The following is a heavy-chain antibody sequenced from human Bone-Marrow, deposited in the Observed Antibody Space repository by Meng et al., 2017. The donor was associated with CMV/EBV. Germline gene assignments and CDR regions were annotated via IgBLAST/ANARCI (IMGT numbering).Heavy chain of an antibody. Sequence: SETLSLTCAISGDSVSSNSAAWNWIRQSPSRGLEWLGRTYYRSKWYNDYAVSVKSRITINPDTSKNQFSLQLNSVTPEDTAVYYCARRRWEVKRGGYYGMVVWGPGATVTGSS. CDR1: GDSVSSNSAA. D-gene: IGHD1-26*01. CDR3: ARRRWEVKRGGYYGMVV. J-gene: IGHJ6*02. V-gene: IGHV6-1*01. CDR2: TYYRSKWYN.